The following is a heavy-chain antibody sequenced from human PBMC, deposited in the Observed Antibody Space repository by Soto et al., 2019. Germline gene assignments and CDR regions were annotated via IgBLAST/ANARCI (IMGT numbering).Heavy chain of an antibody. CDR3: ATLYCSSTSCSRKGAFDI. D-gene: IGHD2-2*01. V-gene: IGHV1-69*13. CDR1: GGTFSSYA. J-gene: IGHJ3*02. Sequence: SVKVSCKASGGTFSSYAISWVRQAPGQGLKWMGGIIPIFGTANYAQKFQGRVTITADESTSTAYMELSSLRSEDTAVYYCATLYCSSTSCSRKGAFDIWGQGTMVTV. CDR2: IIPIFGTA.